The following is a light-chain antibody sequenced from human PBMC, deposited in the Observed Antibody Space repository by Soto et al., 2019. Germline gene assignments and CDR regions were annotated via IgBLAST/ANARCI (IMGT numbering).Light chain of an antibody. CDR3: QQYNGYLYT. CDR1: QSISSW. V-gene: IGKV1-5*03. CDR2: KAS. Sequence: DIQMTQSPSTLSASVGDRVTITCRASQSISSWLAWYQQKPGKAPKLLIYKASNLEIGVPSRFSGSGSGTEFTLTISSLQPDDFATYYCQQYNGYLYTFGQGTKLEIK. J-gene: IGKJ2*01.